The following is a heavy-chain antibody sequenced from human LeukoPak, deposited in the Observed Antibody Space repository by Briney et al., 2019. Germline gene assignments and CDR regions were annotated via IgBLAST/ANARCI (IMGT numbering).Heavy chain of an antibody. V-gene: IGHV4-39*07. D-gene: IGHD1-7*01. CDR1: GVSISSSNSY. J-gene: IGHJ4*02. Sequence: NASETLSLTCTVSGVSISSSNSYWGWIRQPPGKGLEWIGSIYYTGNTYYNASLKSRVTISVDRSKNQFSQKLSSVTAADTAVYYCARELELRYWGQGTLVTVSS. CDR2: IYYTGNT. CDR3: ARELELRY.